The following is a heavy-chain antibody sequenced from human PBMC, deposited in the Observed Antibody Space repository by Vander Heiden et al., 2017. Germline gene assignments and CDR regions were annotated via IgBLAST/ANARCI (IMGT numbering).Heavy chain of an antibody. CDR3: TTGGSYSAFDI. Sequence: EVQMVESGGGLVKPGGSIRLYCAVSGFTVTNAWMKWGRQAPGKGLEWVGRIKSKAEGGATDYAAPVKGRFTISRDDSENTVYLQMNSLKSEDTAVYYCTTGGSYSAFDIWGQGTMVTVSS. D-gene: IGHD1-26*01. CDR1: GFTVTNAW. V-gene: IGHV3-15*07. J-gene: IGHJ3*02. CDR2: IKSKAEGGAT.